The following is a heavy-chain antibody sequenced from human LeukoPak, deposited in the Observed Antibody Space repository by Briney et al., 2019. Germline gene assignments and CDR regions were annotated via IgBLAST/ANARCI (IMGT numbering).Heavy chain of an antibody. D-gene: IGHD3-9*01. J-gene: IGHJ4*02. Sequence: GGSLRLSCSASGFTFSSYAMHWVRQAPGKGLEYVSAISSDGGSTYYADSVKGRFTISIDNSKNTLYLQMSSLRADDTAVYYCVKGFYDILTAYWGGSDYWGQGTLVTVPS. CDR2: ISSDGGST. V-gene: IGHV3-64D*06. CDR3: VKGFYDILTAYWGGSDY. CDR1: GFTFSSYA.